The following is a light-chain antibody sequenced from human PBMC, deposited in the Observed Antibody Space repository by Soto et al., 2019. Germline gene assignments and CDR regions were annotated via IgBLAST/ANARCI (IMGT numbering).Light chain of an antibody. J-gene: IGLJ2*01. CDR3: QSYDSSLSAVV. V-gene: IGLV1-40*01. Sequence: QSALTQPPSVSGAPGQRVTISCTGSSSNIGAGFDVHWYQQPPGTAPKLLIYGNTNRPSGVPDRFSGSKSGTSASLAITGLQAEDEADYYCQSYDSSLSAVVFGGGTKLTVL. CDR1: SSNIGAGFD. CDR2: GNT.